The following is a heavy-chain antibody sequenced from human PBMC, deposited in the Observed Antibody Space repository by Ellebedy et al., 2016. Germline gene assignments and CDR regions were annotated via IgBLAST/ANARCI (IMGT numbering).Heavy chain of an antibody. CDR2: ISGGGDSR. J-gene: IGHJ4*02. Sequence: GESLKISCAASGFTFSDFFMSWVRRAPGKGLEWVSTISGGGDSRYFADSVKGRFTISRDNSKNTVFLQMNSLRVDDTAVYYCAKKLSGREGDFDYWGQGALVTVSS. CDR3: AKKLSGREGDFDY. CDR1: GFTFSDFF. V-gene: IGHV3-23*01. D-gene: IGHD1-26*01.